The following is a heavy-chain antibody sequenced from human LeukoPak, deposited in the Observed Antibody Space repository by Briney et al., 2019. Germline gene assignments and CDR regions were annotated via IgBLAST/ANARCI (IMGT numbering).Heavy chain of an antibody. V-gene: IGHV3-13*01. CDR1: GFTFIDYD. Sequence: PGGSLRLSCAASGFTFIDYDMHWVRQVIGKGLEWVSAICIRGGTHYSGCVKGRFTISRENAENSLYLQMNSLRAEDTAVYYCARGGIPVSGIDEFDYWGQGTLVTVSS. J-gene: IGHJ4*02. D-gene: IGHD6-19*01. CDR2: ICIRGGT. CDR3: ARGGIPVSGIDEFDY.